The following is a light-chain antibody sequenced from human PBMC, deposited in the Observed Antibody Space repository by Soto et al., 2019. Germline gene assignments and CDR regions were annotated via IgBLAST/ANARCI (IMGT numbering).Light chain of an antibody. V-gene: IGKV3-15*01. CDR3: QQYNKWPLT. J-gene: IGKJ4*01. Sequence: IVMTQSPATLSLSPGERATLCCRAGLSVSSDLAWYRQKPGQAPRLLIYRAFTRAAGIPPRFSGSGSGTEFALTISSLQSEDFAVYYCQQYNKWPLTFGGGTKVDIK. CDR1: LSVSSD. CDR2: RAF.